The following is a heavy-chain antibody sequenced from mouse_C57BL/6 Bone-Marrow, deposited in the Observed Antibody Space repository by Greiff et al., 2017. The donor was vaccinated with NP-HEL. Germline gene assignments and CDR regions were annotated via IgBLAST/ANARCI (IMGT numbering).Heavy chain of an antibody. J-gene: IGHJ4*01. CDR3: ARNPSSIPAMDY. CDR2: IDPSDSYT. Sequence: QVQLQQPGAELVKPGASVKLSCKASGYTFTSYWMQWVKQRPGQGLEWIGEIDPSDSYTNYNQKFKGKATLTVDTSSSTAYIQLSSLTSEDSAVYYCARNPSSIPAMDYWGQGTSVTVSS. CDR1: GYTFTSYW. V-gene: IGHV1-50*01. D-gene: IGHD2-3*01.